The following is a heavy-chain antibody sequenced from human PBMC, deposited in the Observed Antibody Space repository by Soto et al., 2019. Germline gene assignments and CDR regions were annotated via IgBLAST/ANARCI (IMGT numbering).Heavy chain of an antibody. Sequence: SETLSLTCTVSGGSISSYYWVWIRQPPGKGLEWMGYIYYSGRTNDNPSLKSRVTLPVHPPTNQSSLKLSSVTAADPAVYFFARQKEATARAFVYWGEGTLVPVSS. J-gene: IGHJ4*02. V-gene: IGHV4-59*08. CDR2: IYYSGRT. CDR1: GGSISSYY. D-gene: IGHD5-18*01. CDR3: ARQKEATARAFVY.